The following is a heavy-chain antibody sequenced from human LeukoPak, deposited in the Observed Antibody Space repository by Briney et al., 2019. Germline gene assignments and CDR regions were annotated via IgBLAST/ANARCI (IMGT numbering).Heavy chain of an antibody. CDR1: GGSFSGYY. J-gene: IGHJ4*02. CDR2: INHSGST. D-gene: IGHD6-6*01. CDR3: ARGLYSSSPMSDY. Sequence: SETLSLTCAVYGGSFSGYYWSWIRQPPGKGLEWIGEINHSGSTNYNPSLKSRVTISVDTSKNQFSLKLSSETAADTAVYYCARGLYSSSPMSDYWGQGTLVTVSS. V-gene: IGHV4-34*01.